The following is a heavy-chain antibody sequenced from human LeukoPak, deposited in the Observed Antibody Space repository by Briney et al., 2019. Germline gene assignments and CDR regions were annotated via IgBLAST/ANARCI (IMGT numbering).Heavy chain of an antibody. J-gene: IGHJ4*02. D-gene: IGHD4-17*01. V-gene: IGHV3-23*01. CDR2: ISGSGDNSGSGDNT. CDR1: GFTFSNYG. CDR3: ARVSPNTVTTLQYFDY. Sequence: GGSLRLSCAASGFTFSNYGMSWVRQAPGKGLECVSRISGSGDNSGSGDNTYYADSVKGRFTISRDDSKNTLYLQMNSLRAEDTAVYYCARVSPNTVTTLQYFDYWGQGTLVTVSS.